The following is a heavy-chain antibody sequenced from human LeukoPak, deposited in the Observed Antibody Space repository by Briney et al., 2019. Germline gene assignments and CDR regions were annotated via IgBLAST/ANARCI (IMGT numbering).Heavy chain of an antibody. J-gene: IGHJ6*02. CDR3: ATGYLVTAGLMDV. CDR2: FDPEDGKT. V-gene: IGHV1-24*01. Sequence: ASVKVSCKVSGYTLTELSMFWVRQAPGKGLEWMGSFDPEDGKTVYAQKFQGRVTMTEDTSTDTAYMELSSLRSEDTAVYYCATGYLVTAGLMDVWGQGTTVTGSS. CDR1: GYTLTELS. D-gene: IGHD6-13*01.